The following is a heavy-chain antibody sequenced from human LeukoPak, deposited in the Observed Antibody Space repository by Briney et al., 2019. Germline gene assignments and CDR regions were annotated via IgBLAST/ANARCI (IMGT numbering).Heavy chain of an antibody. CDR1: AFTVSSSF. CDR2: INHNGNVN. Sequence: AASAFTVSSSFMSWVRQAPGKGLEWVASINHNGNVNYYVDSVKGRFTISRDNAKNSLYLQMSNLRAEDTAVYFCARGGGLDVWGQGATVTVSS. CDR3: ARGGGLDV. V-gene: IGHV3-7*03. D-gene: IGHD3-16*01. J-gene: IGHJ6*02.